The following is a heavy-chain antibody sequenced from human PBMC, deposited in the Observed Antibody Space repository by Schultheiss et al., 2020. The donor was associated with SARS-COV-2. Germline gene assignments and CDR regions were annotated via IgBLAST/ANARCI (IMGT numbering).Heavy chain of an antibody. Sequence: SETLSLTCTVSGGSISSGGYYWSWIRQHPGKGLEWIGYIYYSGSTYYNPSLKSLVTISVDTSKNQFSLKLSSVTAADTAVYYCARCTFWSGYYVLDYWGQGTLVTVSS. D-gene: IGHD3-3*01. J-gene: IGHJ4*02. CDR2: IYYSGST. CDR1: GGSISSGGYY. V-gene: IGHV4-31*01. CDR3: ARCTFWSGYYVLDY.